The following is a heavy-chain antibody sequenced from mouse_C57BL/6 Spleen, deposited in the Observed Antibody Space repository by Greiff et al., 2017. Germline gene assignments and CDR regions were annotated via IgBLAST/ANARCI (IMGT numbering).Heavy chain of an antibody. CDR1: GYAFSSYW. CDR3: AREDYYGSYYFDY. Sequence: VQLQQSGAELVKPGASVKISCKASGYAFSSYWMNWVKQRPGKGLEWIGQLYPGDGDTNYNGKFKGKATLTADKSSSTAYMQLSSLTSEDSAVYFCAREDYYGSYYFDYWGQGTTLTVSS. J-gene: IGHJ2*01. V-gene: IGHV1-80*01. D-gene: IGHD1-1*01. CDR2: LYPGDGDT.